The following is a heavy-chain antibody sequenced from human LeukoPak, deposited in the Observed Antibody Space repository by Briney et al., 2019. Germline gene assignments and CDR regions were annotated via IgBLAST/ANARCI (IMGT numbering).Heavy chain of an antibody. J-gene: IGHJ6*03. Sequence: GGSLRLSCAASGFTVSSNYMSWVRQAPGKGLEWVSVIYSCGSTYYADSVKGRFTISRDNSKNTLYLQMNSLRAEDTAVYYCARDRGVFSSTSCYGVGYYYYYMDVWGKGTTVTVSS. CDR1: GFTVSSNY. V-gene: IGHV3-66*01. D-gene: IGHD2-2*01. CDR2: IYSCGST. CDR3: ARDRGVFSSTSCYGVGYYYYYMDV.